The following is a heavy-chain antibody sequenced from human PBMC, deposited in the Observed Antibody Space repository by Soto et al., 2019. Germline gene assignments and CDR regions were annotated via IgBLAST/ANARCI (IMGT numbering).Heavy chain of an antibody. Sequence: PGGSLRLSCVASGFRLSNYGMHWVRQAPGKGLEWVAIIWYDGSNEKYVESVEGRFTISKDDSKNTLYLQMNSLGAEDTAVYYCAREACSGRNCRVQDAFDLWGQGTMVTVSS. CDR1: GFRLSNYG. D-gene: IGHD2-15*01. J-gene: IGHJ3*01. V-gene: IGHV3-33*01. CDR3: AREACSGRNCRVQDAFDL. CDR2: IWYDGSNE.